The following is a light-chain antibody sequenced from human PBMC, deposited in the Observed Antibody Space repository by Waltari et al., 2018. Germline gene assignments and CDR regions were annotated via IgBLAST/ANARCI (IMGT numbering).Light chain of an antibody. V-gene: IGLV6-57*03. Sequence: NFMLNQPHPLSESPGKTVTISYTRNSCTIDSNSLQWYQRRPGSVPTTVIYEDNQRPSGVPDRFSGSIDSSSNSASLTISGLQTEDEADYYCQSHDANHYVVFGGGTKVTVL. CDR2: EDN. CDR1: SCTIDSNS. CDR3: QSHDANHYVV. J-gene: IGLJ2*01.